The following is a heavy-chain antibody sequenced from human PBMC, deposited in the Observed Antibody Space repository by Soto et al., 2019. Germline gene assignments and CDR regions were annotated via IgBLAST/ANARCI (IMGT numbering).Heavy chain of an antibody. Sequence: PGGSLRLSCVASGFTFNSYSMNWVRQAPGKGLEWISYISSSSITIYYTDSVKGRFTISRDNAKNSLYLQMNSLRDEDTAVYYCARDLYYYGSGSGYFDYWGQGT. V-gene: IGHV3-48*02. CDR1: GFTFNSYS. CDR2: ISSSSITI. D-gene: IGHD3-10*01. J-gene: IGHJ4*02. CDR3: ARDLYYYGSGSGYFDY.